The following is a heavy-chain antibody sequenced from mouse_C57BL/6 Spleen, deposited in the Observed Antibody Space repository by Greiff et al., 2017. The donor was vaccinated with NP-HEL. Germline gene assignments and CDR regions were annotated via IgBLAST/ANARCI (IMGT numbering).Heavy chain of an antibody. J-gene: IGHJ2*01. V-gene: IGHV1-53*01. CDR3: AREFYYGSERDY. CDR1: GYAFTSYW. CDR2: INPSNGGT. Sequence: QVQLQQPGTELVKPGASVKLSCKASGYAFTSYWMHWVKQRPGQGLEWIGNINPSNGGTNYNEKFKSKATLTVDKSSSTAYMQLSSLTSEDSAVYYCAREFYYGSERDYWGQGTTLTVSS. D-gene: IGHD1-1*01.